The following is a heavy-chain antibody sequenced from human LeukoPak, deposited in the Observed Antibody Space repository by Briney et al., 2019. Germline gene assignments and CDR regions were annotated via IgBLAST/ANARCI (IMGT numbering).Heavy chain of an antibody. Sequence: GGSLRLSCAASGFTFSNYAMSWVRQAPGKGLEWVSTISSSGGRTFYADSVKGRFTIPRDNSKNTPYLQMNSLRAEDTAVYYCAKSPPYCSGGSCYTGPNYFDYWGQGTLVTVSS. CDR1: GFTFSNYA. V-gene: IGHV3-23*01. CDR2: ISSSGGRT. CDR3: AKSPPYCSGGSCYTGPNYFDY. D-gene: IGHD2-15*01. J-gene: IGHJ4*02.